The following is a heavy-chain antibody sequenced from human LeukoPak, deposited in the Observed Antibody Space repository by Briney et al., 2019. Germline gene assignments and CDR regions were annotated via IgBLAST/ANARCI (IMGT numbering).Heavy chain of an antibody. V-gene: IGHV1-69*02. CDR3: ARSGVWGSYRSRPFDY. CDR2: IIPILGIA. J-gene: IGHJ4*02. D-gene: IGHD3-16*02. CDR1: GGTFSGYT. Sequence: SVKVSCKASGGTFSGYTISWVRQAPGQGLEWMGRIIPILGIANYAQKFQGRVTITADKSTRTAYMGLSSLRSEDTAVYSCARSGVWGSYRSRPFDYWGQGTLVTVSS.